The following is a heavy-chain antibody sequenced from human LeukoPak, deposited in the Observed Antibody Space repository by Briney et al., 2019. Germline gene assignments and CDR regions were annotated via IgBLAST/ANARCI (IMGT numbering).Heavy chain of an antibody. CDR1: GFTFSSYA. J-gene: IGHJ4*02. CDR3: ARGVEWELSYFDY. V-gene: IGHV3-30-3*01. D-gene: IGHD1-26*01. CDR2: ISYDGSNK. Sequence: GGSLRLSCAASGFTFSSYAMHWVRQAPGKGLEWVAVISYDGSNKYYADSVKGRSTISRDNSKNTLYLQMNSLRAEDTAVYYCARGVEWELSYFDYWGQGTLVTVSS.